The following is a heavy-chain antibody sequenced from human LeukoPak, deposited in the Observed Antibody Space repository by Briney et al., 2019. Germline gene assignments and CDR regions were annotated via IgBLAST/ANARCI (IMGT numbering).Heavy chain of an antibody. CDR2: IYYSGST. V-gene: IGHV4-59*01. CDR3: ARWDYSNYYYGMDV. CDR1: GGSISSYY. J-gene: IGHJ6*02. D-gene: IGHD4-4*01. Sequence: SETLSLTCTVSGGSISSYYWSWIRQPPGKGLEWIGYIYYSGSTNYNPSLKSRVTISVDTSKNQFSLKLSSVTAADTAVYYRARWDYSNYYYGMDVWGQGTTVTVSS.